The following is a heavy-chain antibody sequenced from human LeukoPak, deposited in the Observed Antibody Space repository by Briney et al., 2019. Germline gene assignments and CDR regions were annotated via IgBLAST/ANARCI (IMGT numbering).Heavy chain of an antibody. CDR2: IHHSGDT. Sequence: SQTLSLTCTASGGSINSGGYYWSWIRQHPGKGLEWIGYIHHSGDTHYKPSLKSRLTISVDTSKNQFSLKLTSVTAADTAVYYCARAYCSGGSCYGGFDYWGQGTLVTVSS. D-gene: IGHD2-15*01. CDR3: ARAYCSGGSCYGGFDY. J-gene: IGHJ4*02. V-gene: IGHV4-31*03. CDR1: GGSINSGGYY.